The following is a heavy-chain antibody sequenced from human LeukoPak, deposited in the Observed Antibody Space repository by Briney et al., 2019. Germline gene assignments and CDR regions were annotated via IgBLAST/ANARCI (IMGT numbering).Heavy chain of an antibody. CDR1: GGSISSGDYY. J-gene: IGHJ4*02. CDR2: FYHSGST. Sequence: SETLSLTCTVSGGSISSGDYYWSWIWQPPGKGLEWIGYFYHSGSTYYNPFLKSRLTISVDRSKNQFSLKLTSVTAADTAMYYCARVFCSSTSCYAVDYWGQGTLVTVSS. D-gene: IGHD2-2*01. CDR3: ARVFCSSTSCYAVDY. V-gene: IGHV4-30-2*01.